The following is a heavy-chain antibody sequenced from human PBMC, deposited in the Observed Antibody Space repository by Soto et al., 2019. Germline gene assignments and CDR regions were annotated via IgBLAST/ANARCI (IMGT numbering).Heavy chain of an antibody. D-gene: IGHD3-10*01. CDR1: GGSFRNYY. V-gene: IGHV4-34*01. Sequence: SETLSLTCGVYGGSFRNYYWIWVRQPPGKGLEWIGEVNHSGEATYSPSLQSRITISLDTSNNQFSLKMTSVTAADTAMYFCKRAERFPRSWFEPWGKGNQVNVSA. CDR3: KRAERFPRSWFEP. CDR2: VNHSGEA. J-gene: IGHJ5*02.